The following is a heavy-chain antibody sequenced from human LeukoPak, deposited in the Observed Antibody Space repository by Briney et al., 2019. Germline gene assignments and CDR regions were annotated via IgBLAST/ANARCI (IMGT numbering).Heavy chain of an antibody. D-gene: IGHD1-14*01. J-gene: IGHJ4*02. Sequence: GGSLRLSCAASGFTFSSYGMHWVRQAPGKGLEWVAVISYDGSNKYYADSVKGRFTISRDNSKNTLYLQMNSPRAEDTAVYYCASRTQEFDYWGQGTLVTVSS. V-gene: IGHV3-30*03. CDR1: GFTFSSYG. CDR3: ASRTQEFDY. CDR2: ISYDGSNK.